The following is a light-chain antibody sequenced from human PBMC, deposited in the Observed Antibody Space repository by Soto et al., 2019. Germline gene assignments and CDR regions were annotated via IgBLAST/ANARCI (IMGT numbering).Light chain of an antibody. V-gene: IGKV1D-12*01. CDR1: QGINIW. Sequence: DIQMTQSPSSVSASVGDRVTITCRASQGINIWVAWYQQKSGKAPKLLIYAASSLQGGVPSRFSGSVSGTEFSLTISSLQPEDFATYYCQQTNSFPYTFGQGTKLEIK. CDR2: AAS. J-gene: IGKJ2*01. CDR3: QQTNSFPYT.